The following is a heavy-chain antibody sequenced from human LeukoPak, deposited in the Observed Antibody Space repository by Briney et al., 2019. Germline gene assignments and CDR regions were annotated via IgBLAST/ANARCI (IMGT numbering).Heavy chain of an antibody. V-gene: IGHV4-59*01. D-gene: IGHD4-17*01. CDR1: GGSISSYY. CDR2: IYYSGST. Sequence: PSETLSLTCTVSGGSISSYYWSWIRQPPGKGLEWIGYIYYSGSTNYNPSLKSRVTISVDTSKNQFSLKLSSVTAADTAVYYCARENGDYYRAFDIWGQGTMVTVSS. J-gene: IGHJ3*02. CDR3: ARENGDYYRAFDI.